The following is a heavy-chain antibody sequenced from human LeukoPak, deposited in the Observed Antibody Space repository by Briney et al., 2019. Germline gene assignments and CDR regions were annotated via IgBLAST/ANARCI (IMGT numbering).Heavy chain of an antibody. CDR2: IYTSGST. J-gene: IGHJ4*02. CDR1: GGSISSGNYY. CDR3: ARGDFWSGYYSDN. Sequence: SETLSLTCTVSGGSISSGNYYWSWIRQPAGKGLEWIGRIYTSGSTKYNPSLKSRVTISVDTSKNQIALKLSSVTAADTAVYYCARGDFWSGYYSDNWGQGTLVTVSS. D-gene: IGHD3-3*01. V-gene: IGHV4-61*02.